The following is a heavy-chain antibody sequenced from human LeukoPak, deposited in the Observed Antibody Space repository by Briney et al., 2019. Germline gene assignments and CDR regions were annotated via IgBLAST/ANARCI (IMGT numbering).Heavy chain of an antibody. D-gene: IGHD6-13*01. V-gene: IGHV4-31*03. CDR3: ASYSSSWYADAFDI. CDR1: GGSISSGGYY. CDR2: IYYSGST. J-gene: IGHJ3*02. Sequence: PSETLSLTCTVSGGSISSGGYYWSWIRQHPGKGLEWIGYIYYSGSTYYNPSLKSRVTISVDTSKNQFSLKLSSVTAADTAVYYCASYSSSWYADAFDIWGQGTMVTVSS.